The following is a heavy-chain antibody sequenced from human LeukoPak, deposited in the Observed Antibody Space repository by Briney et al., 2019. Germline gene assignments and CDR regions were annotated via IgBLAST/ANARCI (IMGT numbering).Heavy chain of an antibody. Sequence: SGGSLRLSCAASGFTVSYNYMNWVRQAPGKGLEWVSVIYGGGSTYYADSVKGRFTMSRDNSKNTLYLQMNTLRVEDTAVYYCARSPYGGNPDYWGQGTLVTVSS. J-gene: IGHJ4*02. CDR1: GFTVSYNY. CDR3: ARSPYGGNPDY. CDR2: IYGGGST. D-gene: IGHD4-23*01. V-gene: IGHV3-66*01.